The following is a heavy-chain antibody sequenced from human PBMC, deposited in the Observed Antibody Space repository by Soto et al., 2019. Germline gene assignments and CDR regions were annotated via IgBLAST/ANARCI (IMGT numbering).Heavy chain of an antibody. J-gene: IGHJ6*02. Sequence: PGGSLRLSCAASGFTFSSYGMHWVRQAPGKGLEWVAVISYDGSNKYYADSVKGRFTISRDNSKNTLYLQMNSLRAEDTAVYYCAKDPTMDVWGQGTTVTVS. CDR1: GFTFSSYG. CDR2: ISYDGSNK. V-gene: IGHV3-30*18. CDR3: AKDPTMDV.